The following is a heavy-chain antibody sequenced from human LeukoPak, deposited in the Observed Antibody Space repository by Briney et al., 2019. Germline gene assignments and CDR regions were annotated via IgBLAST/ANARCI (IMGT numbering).Heavy chain of an antibody. D-gene: IGHD3-22*01. Sequence: SETLSLTCTVSGGSISSYYWSWIRQPPGKGLEWIGYIYYSGSTNYNPSLKSRVTISVDTSKNQFSLKLSSVTAADTAVYYCARATYYYDSSGYVDFDYWGQGTLVTVSS. CDR2: IYYSGST. V-gene: IGHV4-59*08. CDR3: ARATYYYDSSGYVDFDY. CDR1: GGSISSYY. J-gene: IGHJ4*02.